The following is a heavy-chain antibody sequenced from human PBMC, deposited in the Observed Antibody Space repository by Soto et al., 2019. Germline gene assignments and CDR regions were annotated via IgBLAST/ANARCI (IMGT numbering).Heavy chain of an antibody. CDR3: ARGVRGYSGYDPRYYFDY. CDR2: IYHSGST. Sequence: PSETLSLTCAVSGGSISSSNWWSWVRQPPGKGLEWIGEIYHSGSTNYNPSLKSRVTISVDKSKNQFSLKLSSVTAADTAVFYFARGVRGYSGYDPRYYFDYWGQGTLVTVSS. J-gene: IGHJ4*02. CDR1: GGSISSSNW. D-gene: IGHD5-12*01. V-gene: IGHV4-4*02.